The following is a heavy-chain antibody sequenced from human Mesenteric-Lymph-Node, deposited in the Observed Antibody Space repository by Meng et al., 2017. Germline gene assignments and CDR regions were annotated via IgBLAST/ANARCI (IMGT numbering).Heavy chain of an antibody. D-gene: IGHD3-16*01. CDR1: GGTFSSYA. Sequence: SVKVSCKASGGTFSSYAISWVRQAPGQGLEWMGGIIPIFGTANYAQKFQGRVTITADKSTSTAYMELSSLRSEDTAVYYCAKVVMGDTYYFDSWGQGTLVTVSS. V-gene: IGHV1-69*06. CDR3: AKVVMGDTYYFDS. J-gene: IGHJ4*02. CDR2: IIPIFGTA.